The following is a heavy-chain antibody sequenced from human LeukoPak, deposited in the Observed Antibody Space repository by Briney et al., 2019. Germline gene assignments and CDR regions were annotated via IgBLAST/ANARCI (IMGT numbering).Heavy chain of an antibody. J-gene: IGHJ4*02. D-gene: IGHD3-16*01. Sequence: PSETLSLTCTVSGGSIHSYWSWIRRPAGNGLEWIGRISGSGTITYNPALQSRLTISIDTSKNQFSLKLTSATAADTAVYYCAREPVHQLIAGLDYWGQGTLVTVSS. V-gene: IGHV4-4*07. CDR1: GGSIHSY. CDR3: AREPVHQLIAGLDY. CDR2: ISGSGTI.